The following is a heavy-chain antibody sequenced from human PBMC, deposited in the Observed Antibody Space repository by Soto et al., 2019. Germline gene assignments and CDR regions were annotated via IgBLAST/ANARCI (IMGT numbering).Heavy chain of an antibody. CDR3: AKGGVGSTSSAFDI. J-gene: IGHJ3*02. CDR1: GFTFRSYA. CDR2: ISYDGSNK. Sequence: QVQLVESGGGVVQPGRSLRLSCAASGFTFRSYAMHWVRQAPAKGLEWVAVISYDGSNKYYADSVKGRFTISRDNSKNTLYLQMNSLRAEDTAVYYCAKGGVGSTSSAFDIWGQGTMVTVSS. V-gene: IGHV3-30*18. D-gene: IGHD1-26*01.